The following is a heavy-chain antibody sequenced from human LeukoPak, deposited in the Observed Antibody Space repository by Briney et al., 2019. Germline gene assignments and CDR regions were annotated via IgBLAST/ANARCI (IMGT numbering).Heavy chain of an antibody. CDR2: IDANNGDT. Sequence: ASVKVSCKASGYTFRGNYIHWLRQAPGQGLEWMGWIDANNGDTKSAQKFQGRVTMSRGTSISIAYMDLSSLSPDDAAVYYCARDPSSVTLYFFDYWGQGTLVTVSS. J-gene: IGHJ4*02. D-gene: IGHD4-11*01. CDR1: GYTFRGNY. V-gene: IGHV1-2*02. CDR3: ARDPSSVTLYFFDY.